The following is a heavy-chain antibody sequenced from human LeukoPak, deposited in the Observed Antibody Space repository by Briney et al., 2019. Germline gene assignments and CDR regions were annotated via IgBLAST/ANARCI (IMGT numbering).Heavy chain of an antibody. D-gene: IGHD5-18*01. CDR2: IFYSGVT. V-gene: IGHV4-59*01. Sequence: SETLPLTCTMSGGSMINYYWGWIRQTPGEGLESLGYIFYSGVTDYNPSLKSRLTISIDTSKSQFSLNLNSVTAADTAVYYCARLGSQLWRYFDCWGQGTLVTVSS. CDR1: GGSMINYY. J-gene: IGHJ4*02. CDR3: ARLGSQLWRYFDC.